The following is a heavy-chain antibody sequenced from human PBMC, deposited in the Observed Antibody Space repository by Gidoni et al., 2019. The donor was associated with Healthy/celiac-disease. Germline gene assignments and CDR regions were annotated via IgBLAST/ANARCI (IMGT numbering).Heavy chain of an antibody. CDR1: GFTFSSYA. D-gene: IGHD3-3*02. Sequence: EVQLLESGGGLVQLGGSLRLSCAALGFTFSSYAMSWVGRAPGKGLEWVSAISGSGGSTYYADSVKCRFTISRDNSKNTLYLQMNSLRAEDTSVYYCAKELAIDYWGQGTLVTVSS. J-gene: IGHJ4*02. V-gene: IGHV3-23*01. CDR2: ISGSGGST. CDR3: AKELAIDY.